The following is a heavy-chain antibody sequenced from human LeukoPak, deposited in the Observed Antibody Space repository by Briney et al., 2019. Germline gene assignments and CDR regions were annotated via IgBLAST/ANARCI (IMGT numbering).Heavy chain of an antibody. CDR3: ARGFRGDNFDY. J-gene: IGHJ4*02. CDR1: GGSINSYY. D-gene: IGHD7-27*01. Sequence: KTSETLSLTCTVSGGSINSYYWSWIRQPPGKGLEWIGTMYHSGSTNYNPSLKSRVTISVDTSKNQFSLKLSSVTAADTAVYFCARGFRGDNFDYWGQGTLVTVSS. CDR2: MYHSGST. V-gene: IGHV4-59*08.